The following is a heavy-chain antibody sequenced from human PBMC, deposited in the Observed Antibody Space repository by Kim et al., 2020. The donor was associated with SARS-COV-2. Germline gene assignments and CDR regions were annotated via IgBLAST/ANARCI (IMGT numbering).Heavy chain of an antibody. J-gene: IGHJ4*02. CDR3: ARDDCRSTSCYAH. D-gene: IGHD2-2*01. V-gene: IGHV1-18*01. CDR2: GNT. Sequence: GNTNYAQKFQGRDTITTEQSTSTAYMELRSLISADTAVYYCARDDCRSTSCYAHWGQGTLVTVSS.